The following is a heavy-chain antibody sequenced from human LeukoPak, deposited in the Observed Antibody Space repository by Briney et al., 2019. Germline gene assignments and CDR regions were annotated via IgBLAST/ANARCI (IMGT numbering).Heavy chain of an antibody. J-gene: IGHJ3*02. Sequence: PGGSLRLSCAASGFTFSSYWMSWVRQAPGKGLEWVAVISYDGSNKYYADSVKGRFTISRDNSKNTLYLQMNSLRAEDTAVYYCAGSPDSSGYYSWSGAFDIWGQGTMVTVSS. CDR2: ISYDGSNK. CDR1: GFTFSSYW. D-gene: IGHD3-22*01. CDR3: AGSPDSSGYYSWSGAFDI. V-gene: IGHV3-30-3*01.